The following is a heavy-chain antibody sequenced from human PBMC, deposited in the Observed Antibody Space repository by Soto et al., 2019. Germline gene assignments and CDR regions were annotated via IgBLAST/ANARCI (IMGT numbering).Heavy chain of an antibody. CDR1: GFIFENFG. D-gene: IGHD1-1*01. V-gene: IGHV3-23*01. J-gene: IGHJ5*02. Sequence: GGSLRLSCAASGFIFENFGMSWVRQAPGKGLEWISSISGSGFKKYYADSVKGRFNISRDNSKSTVYLELNSLSAEDTAVYHCAKNQGVELVQLATVDWFDPWGQGSVVTVSS. CDR2: ISGSGFKK. CDR3: AKNQGVELVQLATVDWFDP.